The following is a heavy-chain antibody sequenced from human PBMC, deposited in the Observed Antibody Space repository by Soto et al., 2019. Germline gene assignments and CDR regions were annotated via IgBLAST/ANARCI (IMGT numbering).Heavy chain of an antibody. V-gene: IGHV4-34*01. CDR3: ARGVNYTVTTLYYYYGMDV. CDR1: GGSFSGYY. CDR2: INHSGST. D-gene: IGHD4-17*01. J-gene: IGHJ6*02. Sequence: SETLSLTCAVYGGSFSGYYWSWIRQPPGKGLEWIGEINHSGSTNYNPSLKSRVTISVDTSKNQFSLKLSSVTAADTAVYYCARGVNYTVTTLYYYYGMDVWGQGTTVTVSS.